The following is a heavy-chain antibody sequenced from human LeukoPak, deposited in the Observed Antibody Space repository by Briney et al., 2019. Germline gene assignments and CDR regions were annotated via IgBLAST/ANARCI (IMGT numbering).Heavy chain of an antibody. CDR2: IYYSGST. Sequence: PSETLSLTCTVSGGSISSYYWSWIRQPPGKGLEWIGYIYYSGSTNYNPSLKSRVTISVDTSKNQFSLKLSSVTAADTAVYYCARGASGYDAFDIWGKGTTVTVSS. V-gene: IGHV4-59*01. J-gene: IGHJ3*02. CDR3: ARGASGYDAFDI. D-gene: IGHD3-22*01. CDR1: GGSISSYY.